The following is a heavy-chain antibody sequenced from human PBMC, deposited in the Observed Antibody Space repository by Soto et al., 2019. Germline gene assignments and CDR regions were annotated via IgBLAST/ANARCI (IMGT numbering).Heavy chain of an antibody. D-gene: IGHD3-10*01. J-gene: IGHJ4*02. Sequence: EVQLLEAGGNLIQPGGSLRLSCAASGFTFSSYAMSWVRQAPGQGLEWLSAISGPGATIYYADSVKGRFTISRDNSKNTLYLQMNSLTAEDTAVYYCAKMLTMVRGVTGLRDFDFWGKGTIVTVSS. CDR2: ISGPGATI. CDR3: AKMLTMVRGVTGLRDFDF. V-gene: IGHV3-23*01. CDR1: GFTFSSYA.